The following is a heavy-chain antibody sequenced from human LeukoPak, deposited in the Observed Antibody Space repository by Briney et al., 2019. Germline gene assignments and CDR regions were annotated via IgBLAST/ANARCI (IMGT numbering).Heavy chain of an antibody. D-gene: IGHD4-17*01. CDR3: ASATRTWDYGDYVDWFDP. V-gene: IGHV4-39*07. J-gene: IGHJ5*02. CDR2: IYYSGST. CDR1: GGSISSSSYY. Sequence: SETLSLTCTVSGGSISSSSYYWGWIRQPPGKGLEWIGSIYYSGSTYYNPSLKSRVTISVDTSKNQFSLKLSSVTAADTAVYYCASATRTWDYGDYVDWFDPWGQGTLVTVSS.